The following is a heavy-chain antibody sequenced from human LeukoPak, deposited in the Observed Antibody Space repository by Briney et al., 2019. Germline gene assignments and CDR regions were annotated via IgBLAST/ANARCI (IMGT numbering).Heavy chain of an antibody. CDR3: ASYQLLYLFDY. J-gene: IGHJ4*02. CDR1: GYSISSGYY. Sequence: SETLSLTCAVSGYSISSGYYWGWIRQPPGKGLEWIGSIYHSGSTYYNPSLKGRVTISVDTSKNQFSLKLSSVTAADTAVYYCASYQLLYLFDYWGQGTLVTVSS. D-gene: IGHD2-2*01. CDR2: IYHSGST. V-gene: IGHV4-38-2*01.